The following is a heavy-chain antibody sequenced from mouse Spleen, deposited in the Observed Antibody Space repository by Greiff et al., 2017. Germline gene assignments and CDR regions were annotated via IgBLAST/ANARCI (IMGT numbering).Heavy chain of an antibody. V-gene: IGHV1-69*01. CDR3: ARRVDSSGYVDYFDY. Sequence: VQLQQPGAELVMPGASVKLSCKASGYTFTSYWMHWVKQRPGQGLEWIGEIDPSDSYTNYNQKFKGKATLTVDKSSSTAYMQLSSLTSEDSAVYYCARRVDSSGYVDYFDYWGQGTTLTVSS. D-gene: IGHD3-2*02. J-gene: IGHJ2*01. CDR2: IDPSDSYT. CDR1: GYTFTSYW.